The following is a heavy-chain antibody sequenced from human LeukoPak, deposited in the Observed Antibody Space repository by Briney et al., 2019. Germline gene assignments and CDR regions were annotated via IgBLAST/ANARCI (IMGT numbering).Heavy chain of an antibody. CDR1: GYSFTSYW. Sequence: GESLKISCKGFGYSFTSYWIGWVRQMPGKGLEWMGIIYPGDSDTRHSPSFQGQVTISADKSISTAYLQWSSLKASDTAMYYCARYDTAMVSDSYYYGMDVWGQGTTVTVSS. CDR2: IYPGDSDT. CDR3: ARYDTAMVSDSYYYGMDV. V-gene: IGHV5-51*01. D-gene: IGHD5-18*01. J-gene: IGHJ6*02.